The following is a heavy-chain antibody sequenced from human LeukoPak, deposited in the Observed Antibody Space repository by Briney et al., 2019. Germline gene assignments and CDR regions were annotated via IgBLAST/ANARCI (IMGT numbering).Heavy chain of an antibody. CDR3: ARVTDYYGSGSYYG. V-gene: IGHV1-69*04. D-gene: IGHD3-10*01. CDR2: FIPILGIA. CDR1: GGTFSSYA. J-gene: IGHJ4*02. Sequence: ASVKVSCKASGGTFSSYAISWVRQAPGQGLEWMGRFIPILGIANYAQKFQGRVTITADKSTSTAYMELSSLRSEDTAVYYCARVTDYYGSGSYYGWGQGTLVTVSS.